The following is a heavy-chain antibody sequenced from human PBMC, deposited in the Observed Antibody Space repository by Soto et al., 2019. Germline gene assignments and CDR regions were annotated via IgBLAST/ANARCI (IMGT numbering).Heavy chain of an antibody. CDR1: GFSFTPYS. V-gene: IGHV3-48*01. Sequence: EVQLVESGGGLVQPGGSLRLSCAASGFSFTPYSMTWVRQAPGKGLEWVSYISTSSSTIYYADSVKGRFTISRDNANNSLHLQMNSLRAEDTAVYYCARADILTGANFAFWGQGTLVTVSS. D-gene: IGHD3-9*01. J-gene: IGHJ4*02. CDR2: ISTSSSTI. CDR3: ARADILTGANFAF.